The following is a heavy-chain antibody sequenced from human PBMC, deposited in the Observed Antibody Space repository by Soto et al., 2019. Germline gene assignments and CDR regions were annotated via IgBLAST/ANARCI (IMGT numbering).Heavy chain of an antibody. CDR2: IYYSGST. D-gene: IGHD6-13*01. CDR1: GGSISSYY. Sequence: SETLSLTCTVSGGSISSYYWSWIRQPPGKGLEWIGYIYYSGSTNYNPSLKSRVTISVDASKNQFSLKLSSVTAADTAVYYCASSHAGAHITAAVHWGQGTLVTVSS. V-gene: IGHV4-59*01. J-gene: IGHJ4*02. CDR3: ASSHAGAHITAAVH.